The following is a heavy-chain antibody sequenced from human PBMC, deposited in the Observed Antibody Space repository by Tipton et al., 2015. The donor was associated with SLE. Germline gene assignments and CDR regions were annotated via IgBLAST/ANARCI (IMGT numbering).Heavy chain of an antibody. CDR3: ARDRLTMVRGVGHNWFDP. J-gene: IGHJ5*02. D-gene: IGHD3-10*01. CDR1: GGSISSYY. V-gene: IGHV4-59*01. Sequence: LRLSCTVSGGSISSYYWSWIRQPPGKGLEWIGYIYYSGSTNYNPSLKSRVTISVDTSKNQFSLKLSSVTAADTAVYYCARDRLTMVRGVGHNWFDPWGQGTLVTVSS. CDR2: IYYSGST.